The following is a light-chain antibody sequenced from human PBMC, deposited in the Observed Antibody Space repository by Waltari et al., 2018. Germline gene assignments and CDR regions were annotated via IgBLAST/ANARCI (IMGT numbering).Light chain of an antibody. Sequence: QSALTQPPSASGSPGQSVTISCTGTSSDIGNYNYVSWFQQHPGKAPKLIIYDVFERPPGVPDRFSGSKSGNTASLTVSGLQAEDEADYYCSSYGGNNNYVFGTGTQVTV. CDR1: SSDIGNYNY. CDR2: DVF. J-gene: IGLJ1*01. V-gene: IGLV2-8*01. CDR3: SSYGGNNNYV.